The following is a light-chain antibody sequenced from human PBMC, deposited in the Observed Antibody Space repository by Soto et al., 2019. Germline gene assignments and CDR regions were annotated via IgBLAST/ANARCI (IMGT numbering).Light chain of an antibody. CDR2: GTS. V-gene: IGKV3-20*01. CDR3: QQWGNSPRVT. CDR1: DSVSISY. Sequence: IVLTQSPGTLSLSPGERATLSCRASDSVSISYLAWYQQRSGQPPRLLIYGTSTRATGIPGRFSGSGSATDFSLTISRLEPEDAAVYFCQQWGNSPRVTFGGGTKVEI. J-gene: IGKJ4*01.